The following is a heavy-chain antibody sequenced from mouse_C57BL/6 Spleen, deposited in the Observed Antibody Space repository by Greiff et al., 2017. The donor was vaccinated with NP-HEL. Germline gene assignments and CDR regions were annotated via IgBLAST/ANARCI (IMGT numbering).Heavy chain of an antibody. J-gene: IGHJ3*01. Sequence: EVMLVESGGGLVQPGGSLKLSCAASGFTFSDYYMYWVRQTPEKRLEWVAYISNGGGSTYYPDTVKGRFTISRDNAKNTLYLQMSRLKSEDTAMYYCVRQYYGSSYRFFAYWGQGTLVTVSA. CDR1: GFTFSDYY. CDR3: VRQYYGSSYRFFAY. CDR2: ISNGGGST. V-gene: IGHV5-12*01. D-gene: IGHD1-1*01.